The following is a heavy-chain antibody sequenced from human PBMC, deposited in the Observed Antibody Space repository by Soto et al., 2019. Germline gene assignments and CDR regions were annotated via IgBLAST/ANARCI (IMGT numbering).Heavy chain of an antibody. CDR1: GFTFSTYA. Sequence: HPEGSLRLSCAASGFTFSTYAMSWVRQAPGKGLEWVSTIDNSGGITYYADSVKGRFTISRDNSKNTPYLQMNSLRAEDTAVYYCAKGGYKYGFLFDCWGQGTLVTVSS. J-gene: IGHJ4*02. CDR2: IDNSGGIT. CDR3: AKGGYKYGFLFDC. V-gene: IGHV3-23*05. D-gene: IGHD5-18*01.